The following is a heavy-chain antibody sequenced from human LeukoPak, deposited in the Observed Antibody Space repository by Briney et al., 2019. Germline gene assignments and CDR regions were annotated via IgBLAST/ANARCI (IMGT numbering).Heavy chain of an antibody. V-gene: IGHV4-34*01. J-gene: IGHJ6*03. CDR3: ARVRRITIFGVVLGRYMDV. CDR2: INHSGST. D-gene: IGHD3-3*01. Sequence: SETLSLTCAVYGGSFSGYYWSWIRQPPGKGLEWIGEINHSGSTNYNPSLKSRVTISVDTSKNQFSLKLSSVTAADTAVYYCARVRRITIFGVVLGRYMDVWGKGTTVTVSS. CDR1: GGSFSGYY.